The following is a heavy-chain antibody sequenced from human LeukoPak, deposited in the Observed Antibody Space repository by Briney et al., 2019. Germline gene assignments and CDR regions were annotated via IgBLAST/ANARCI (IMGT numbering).Heavy chain of an antibody. D-gene: IGHD1-26*01. J-gene: IGHJ4*02. CDR2: ISYSGT. V-gene: IGHV4-39*01. Sequence: SETLSLTCTVSGCSISISNYYWGWIRQPPGRGLEWIGSISYSGTYYNPSLKSRLTISVDTSKNHFSLNLRSVTAADTAVYYCARRTSNPVGAIDYWGQGTLVTVSS. CDR3: ARRTSNPVGAIDY. CDR1: GCSISISNYY.